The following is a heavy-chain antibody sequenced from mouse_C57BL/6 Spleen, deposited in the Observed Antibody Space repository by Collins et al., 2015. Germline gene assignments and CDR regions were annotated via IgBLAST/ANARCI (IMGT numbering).Heavy chain of an antibody. V-gene: IGHV5-4*02. D-gene: IGHD6-2*01. J-gene: IGHJ4*01. Sequence: EVQLVESGGGLVKPGGSLKLSCAASGFTFSDYYMYWVRQTPEKRLEWVATISDGGSYTYYPDSVKGRFTISRDNAKNNLYLQMSSLKSEDTAMYYCARKKSSMDYWGQGTSVTVSS. CDR3: ARKKSSMDY. CDR1: GFTFSDYY. CDR2: ISDGGSYT.